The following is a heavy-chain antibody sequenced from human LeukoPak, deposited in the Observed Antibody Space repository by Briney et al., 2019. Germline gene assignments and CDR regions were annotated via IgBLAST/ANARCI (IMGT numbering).Heavy chain of an antibody. D-gene: IGHD3-10*01. CDR2: ISSSSSYI. V-gene: IGHV3-21*04. J-gene: IGHJ4*02. CDR1: GFTFSSYS. CDR3: AKDYYGSGSYSRFDY. Sequence: GGSLRLSCAASGFTFSSYSMNWVRQAPGKGLEWVSSISSSSSYIYYADSVKGRFTISRDNPENTLYLQMNSLRAEDTALYYCAKDYYGSGSYSRFDYWGQGTLVTVSS.